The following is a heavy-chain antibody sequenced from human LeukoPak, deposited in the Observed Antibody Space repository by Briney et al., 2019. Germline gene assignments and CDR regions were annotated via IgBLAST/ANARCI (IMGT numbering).Heavy chain of an antibody. D-gene: IGHD2-8*01. CDR1: GFTFGDYA. CDR3: TRMLCTNGICYFDY. CDR2: IRSKGYGGTT. V-gene: IGHV3-49*04. Sequence: GGSLRLSCTASGFTFGDYAITWVRQAPGKGQEWLGYIRSKGYGGTTEYAASVKGRFTISRDDSKSIAYLQMNSLKTEDTAVYYCTRMLCTNGICYFDYWGQGTLVTVSS. J-gene: IGHJ4*02.